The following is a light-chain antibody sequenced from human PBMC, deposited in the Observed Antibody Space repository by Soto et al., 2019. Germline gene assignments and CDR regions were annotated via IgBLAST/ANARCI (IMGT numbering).Light chain of an antibody. V-gene: IGKV1-5*03. J-gene: IGKJ4*01. CDR1: QSISHW. CDR3: QQYYTYLLT. CDR2: KAS. Sequence: DIPMTQSPSTLSASIGDRVTITCRASQSISHWLAWYQQKPGKAPELLISKASILESWVPSRFSGSGSGAEFTLTISSLQPDDFATYYCQQYYTYLLTFGGGTKVEIK.